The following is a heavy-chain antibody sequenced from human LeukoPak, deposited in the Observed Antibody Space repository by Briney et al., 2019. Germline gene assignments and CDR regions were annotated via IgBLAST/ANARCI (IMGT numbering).Heavy chain of an antibody. CDR2: INHSGST. V-gene: IGHV4-34*01. CDR1: GGSFSGYY. J-gene: IGHJ4*02. D-gene: IGHD3-10*01. CDR3: ASTHRGVRGVIRPNSGY. Sequence: NASETLSLTCAVYGGSFSGYYRSWIRQPPGKGLEWIGEINHSGSTNYNPSLKSRVTISVDTSKNQFSLKLSSVTAADTAVYYCASTHRGVRGVIRPNSGYWGQGTLVTVSS.